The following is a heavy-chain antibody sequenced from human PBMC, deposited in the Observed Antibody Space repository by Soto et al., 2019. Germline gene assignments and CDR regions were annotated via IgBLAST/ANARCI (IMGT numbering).Heavy chain of an antibody. J-gene: IGHJ3*02. CDR1: GGSISSSSYY. CDR3: ARHFGDYEFDGAFDI. CDR2: IYYSGST. D-gene: IGHD4-17*01. Sequence: PSETLSLTCTVSGGSISSSSYYWGWIRQPPGKGLEWIGSIYYSGSTYYNPSLKSRVTISVDTSKNQFSLKLSSVTAADTAVYYCARHFGDYEFDGAFDIWGQGTMVTVSS. V-gene: IGHV4-39*01.